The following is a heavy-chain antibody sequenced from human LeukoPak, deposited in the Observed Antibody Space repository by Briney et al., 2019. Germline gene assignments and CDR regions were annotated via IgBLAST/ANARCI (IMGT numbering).Heavy chain of an antibody. V-gene: IGHV6-1*01. CDR3: ASSGAAQNWFDP. CDR2: TYYRSKWYN. Sequence: SQTLSHTCAISGDSVSSNSAAWNWIRQSPSRGLEWLGRTYYRSKWYNDYAVSVKSRITINPDTSKNQFSLQLNSVTPEDTAVYYCASSGAAQNWFDPWGQGTLVTVSS. J-gene: IGHJ5*02. D-gene: IGHD6-13*01. CDR1: GDSVSSNSAA.